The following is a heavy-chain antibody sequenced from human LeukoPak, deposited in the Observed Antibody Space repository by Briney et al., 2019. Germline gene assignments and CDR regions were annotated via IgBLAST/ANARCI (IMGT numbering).Heavy chain of an antibody. J-gene: IGHJ4*02. CDR1: RFTFSSYG. Sequence: GGSLRLSCAASRFTFSSYGMHWVRQAPGKGLEWVAFIRYDGSNKYYADSVKGRFTISRDNSKNTLYLQMNSLRAEDTAVYYCAKDPTPGYSSSWYCRDWGQGTLVTVSS. CDR3: AKDPTPGYSSSWYCRD. D-gene: IGHD6-13*01. V-gene: IGHV3-30*02. CDR2: IRYDGSNK.